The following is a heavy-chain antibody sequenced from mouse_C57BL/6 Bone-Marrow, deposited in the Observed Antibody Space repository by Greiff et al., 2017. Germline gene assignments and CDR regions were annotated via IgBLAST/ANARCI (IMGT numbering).Heavy chain of an antibody. D-gene: IGHD1-1*01. CDR3: ARHYYGRYWYFDV. J-gene: IGHJ1*03. Sequence: EVKLVVSGGDLVKPGGALKLSCAASGFTFSSYGMSWVRQTPDKRLEWVATISSGGSYTYYPDSVKGRFTISRDNAKNTLYLQMGSLKYEDTAMYYCARHYYGRYWYFDVWGTGTTVTVSS. V-gene: IGHV5-6*02. CDR2: ISSGGSYT. CDR1: GFTFSSYG.